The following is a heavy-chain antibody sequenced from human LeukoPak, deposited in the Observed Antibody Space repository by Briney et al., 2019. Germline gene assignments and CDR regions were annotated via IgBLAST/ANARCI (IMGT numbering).Heavy chain of an antibody. CDR3: AKDDYYDSSGVFDY. D-gene: IGHD3-22*01. J-gene: IGHJ4*02. Sequence: PGGSLRLSCAASGFTFSIYPMTWVRQAPGKGLEWVSAISGSGDSTYYADSVKGRFTISRDNSKNTLYLQMNSLRAEDTAVYYCAKDDYYDSSGVFDYWGQGTLVTVSS. CDR1: GFTFSIYP. CDR2: ISGSGDST. V-gene: IGHV3-23*01.